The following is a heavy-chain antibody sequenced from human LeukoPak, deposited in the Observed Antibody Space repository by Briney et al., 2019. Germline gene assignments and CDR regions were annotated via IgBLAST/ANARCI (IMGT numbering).Heavy chain of an antibody. V-gene: IGHV3-48*04. Sequence: GGSLRLPCASSGFTFSHYSMNCVRQAPGKGLEGISYISRTGSTRFYADSVKGRFTISRESAANSLVLQMNSLRVDATAVYYCARHRGQRAWYYMDVWGIGTTVIVSS. CDR2: ISRTGSTR. CDR3: ARHRGQRAWYYMDV. CDR1: GFTFSHYS. D-gene: IGHD6-25*01. J-gene: IGHJ6*03.